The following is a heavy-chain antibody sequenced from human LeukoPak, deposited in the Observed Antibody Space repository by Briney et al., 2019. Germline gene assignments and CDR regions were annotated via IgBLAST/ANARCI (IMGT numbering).Heavy chain of an antibody. CDR1: GGSFSGYY. J-gene: IGHJ4*02. CDR3: ARAPLGSGYYFVAY. CDR2: INHSGST. V-gene: IGHV4-34*01. Sequence: PETLSLSCAVYGGSFSGYYWSWIRQPPGKGLEWIGEINHSGSTNYNPSLKSRVTISVDTSKNQFSLKLSSVTAADTAVYYCARAPLGSGYYFVAYWGQASLLTVSS. D-gene: IGHD3-22*01.